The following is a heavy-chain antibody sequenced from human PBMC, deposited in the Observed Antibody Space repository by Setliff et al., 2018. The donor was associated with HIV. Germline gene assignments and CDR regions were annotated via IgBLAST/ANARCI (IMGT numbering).Heavy chain of an antibody. CDR1: GFTFSSYA. CDR3: AKSRSGYYTDLEY. J-gene: IGHJ4*02. D-gene: IGHD3-3*01. Sequence: HPGGSLRLSCAASGFTFSSYAMNWVRQAPGKGLEWVSGITGSGNNADYADSVKGRFTISRDNSKNTLDLQMNSLRAEDTAVYYCAKSRSGYYTDLEYWGQGTLVTSPQ. V-gene: IGHV3-23*01. CDR2: ITGSGNNA.